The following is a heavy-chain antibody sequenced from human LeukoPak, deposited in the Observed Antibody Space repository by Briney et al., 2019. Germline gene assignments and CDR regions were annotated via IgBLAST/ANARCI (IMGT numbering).Heavy chain of an antibody. Sequence: PGGSLRLSCSASRFSVSSNYMSWVRQAPGKGLEWVANIKQDGSEKYYVDSVKGRFTISRDNAKNSLYLRMNSLRAEDTAVYYCARDSQGITMVRGVAKPRYYYYYYMDVWGKGTTVTISS. CDR1: RFSVSSNY. D-gene: IGHD3-10*01. J-gene: IGHJ6*03. CDR2: IKQDGSEK. V-gene: IGHV3-7*01. CDR3: ARDSQGITMVRGVAKPRYYYYYYMDV.